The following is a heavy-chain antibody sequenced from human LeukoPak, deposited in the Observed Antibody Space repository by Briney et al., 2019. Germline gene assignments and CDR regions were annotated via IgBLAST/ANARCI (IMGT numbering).Heavy chain of an antibody. CDR2: IYTSGST. CDR1: GGSISSCSYY. J-gene: IGHJ6*03. CDR3: ARELIKAGYNYYYYYMDV. D-gene: IGHD5-24*01. V-gene: IGHV4-61*02. Sequence: SETLSLTCTVSGGSISSCSYYWSWIRQPAGKGREWIGRIYTSGSTKYNPSLNSRVTISLDTSNNQFSLKLSSVTAADTAMYYCARELIKAGYNYYYYYMDVWGKGTTVTVSS.